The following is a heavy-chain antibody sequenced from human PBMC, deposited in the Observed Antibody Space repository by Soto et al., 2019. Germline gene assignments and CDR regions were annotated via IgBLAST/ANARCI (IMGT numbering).Heavy chain of an antibody. CDR3: ARVRDPISSYSSSTSPFDY. CDR2: INHSGST. V-gene: IGHV4-34*01. CDR1: GGSFSGYY. J-gene: IGHJ4*02. D-gene: IGHD6-6*01. Sequence: SETLSLTCAVYGGSFSGYYWSWIRQPPGKGLEWIGEINHSGSTNYNPSLKSRVTISVDTSKNQFSLKLSSVTAADTAVYYCARVRDPISSYSSSTSPFDYWGQGTLVTVSS.